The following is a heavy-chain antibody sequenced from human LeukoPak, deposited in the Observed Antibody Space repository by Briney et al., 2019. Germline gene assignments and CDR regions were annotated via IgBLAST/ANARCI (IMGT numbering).Heavy chain of an antibody. J-gene: IGHJ3*02. CDR1: XXXXXXXH. V-gene: IGHV3-33*01. CDR2: IWYDEDAK. D-gene: IGHD2-15*01. Sequence: SLXLSCAXXXXXXXXXHIHXVXQAPXXGXXWVALIWYDEDAKFYADSVKGRFTISRDNSKDTLYLQMNSLGVEDTAVYYCARERGGDAFDIWGQGTMVTVSS. CDR3: ARERGGDAFDI.